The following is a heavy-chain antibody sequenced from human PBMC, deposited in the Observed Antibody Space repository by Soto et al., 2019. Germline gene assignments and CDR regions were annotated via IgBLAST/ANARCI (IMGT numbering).Heavy chain of an antibody. CDR1: GFTFDDHA. J-gene: IGHJ4*02. V-gene: IGHV3-9*01. CDR2: ISWNSGNI. Sequence: EVQLVESGGGLVQPGRSLRLSCAASGFTFDDHAMHWVRQVPGKGLEWVSGISWNSGNIGYADSVKGRFTISRDNAENSLYLQMNSLRVEDTALYDCVRDMDVSGYARVDYWGQGTLVTVSS. D-gene: IGHD3-22*01. CDR3: VRDMDVSGYARVDY.